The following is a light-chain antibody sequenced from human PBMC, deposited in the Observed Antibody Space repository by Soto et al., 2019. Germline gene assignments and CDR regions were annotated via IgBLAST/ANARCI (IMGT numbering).Light chain of an antibody. CDR1: SGHNDYA. V-gene: IGLV4-69*01. CDR3: QTWGTGIRV. Sequence: QSVLTQSPSASASLGASVKLTCTLSSGHNDYAIAWHQQQPEKGPRFLMEVNSDASHTKGDGIPDRFSGSSSGTERYLTISSLRSEDEADYYCQTWGTGIRVFGGGTKLTVL. CDR2: VNSDASH. J-gene: IGLJ3*02.